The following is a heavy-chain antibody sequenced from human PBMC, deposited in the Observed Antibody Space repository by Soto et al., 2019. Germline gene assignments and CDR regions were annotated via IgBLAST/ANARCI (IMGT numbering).Heavy chain of an antibody. V-gene: IGHV2-5*02. D-gene: IGHD2-2*01. J-gene: IGHJ5*02. CDR2: IYWDDDK. CDR3: AHRRCSSTSCYRVHWFDP. Sequence: QITLKESGPTLVKPTQTLTLTCTFSGFSLSTSGVGVGWIRQPPGKALEWLALIYWDDDKRYSPSLKSRLTITKDTSKIPVVLTMTNMDPVDTATYYCAHRRCSSTSCYRVHWFDPWGQGTLVTVSS. CDR1: GFSLSTSGVG.